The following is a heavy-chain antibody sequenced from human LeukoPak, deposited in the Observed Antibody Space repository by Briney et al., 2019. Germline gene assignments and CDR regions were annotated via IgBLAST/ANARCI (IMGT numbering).Heavy chain of an antibody. CDR2: INPNSGGT. D-gene: IGHD3-22*01. Sequence: GASVKVSCKASGYTFTGYYMHWVRQAPGQGVEWMGWINPNSGGTNYAQKFQGWVTMTRDTSISTAYMELSRLRSDDTAVYYCARSRLPVFVAYRYYDSSGYSDPLDAFDIWGQGTMVTVSS. CDR1: GYTFTGYY. J-gene: IGHJ3*02. CDR3: ARSRLPVFVAYRYYDSSGYSDPLDAFDI. V-gene: IGHV1-2*04.